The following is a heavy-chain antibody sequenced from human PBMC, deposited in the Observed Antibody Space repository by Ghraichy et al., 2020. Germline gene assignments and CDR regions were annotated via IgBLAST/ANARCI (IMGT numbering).Heavy chain of an antibody. CDR1: GGFISSYY. J-gene: IGHJ5*02. D-gene: IGHD2-2*01. Sequence: SETLSLTCTVSGGFISSYYWSWIRQPPGKGLEWIGYIYYSGSANYNPSLKSRVTISVDTSKNQFSLKLSSVTAADTAVYYCARVREGYCSSISCYHNWFDPGGHGTLVTVSS. V-gene: IGHV4-59*01. CDR2: IYYSGSA. CDR3: ARVREGYCSSISCYHNWFDP.